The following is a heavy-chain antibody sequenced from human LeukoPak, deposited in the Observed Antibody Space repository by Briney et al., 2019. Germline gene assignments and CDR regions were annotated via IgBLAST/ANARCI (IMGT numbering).Heavy chain of an antibody. Sequence: GGSLRLSCAASGFTVSSNCMSWVRQAPGKGLEWVSVIYSGGSTYCADSVKGRFTISRDNSKNTLYLQMNSLRAEDTAVYYCARGERWLQFDYWGQGTLVTVSS. CDR3: ARGERWLQFDY. CDR2: IYSGGST. D-gene: IGHD5-24*01. J-gene: IGHJ4*02. CDR1: GFTVSSNC. V-gene: IGHV3-53*01.